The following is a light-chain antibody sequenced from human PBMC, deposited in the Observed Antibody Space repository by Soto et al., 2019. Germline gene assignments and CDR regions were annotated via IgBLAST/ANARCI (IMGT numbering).Light chain of an antibody. CDR2: GAS. Sequence: EIVMTQSPATLSVSPGERATLSCRASQTVTSNLAWYQQKPGQAPRLLIYGASTRATGFPARFSGSGSGTEFTLPISSLQSEDFAVYYCQQYNDWQLTFGGGTKVEIK. J-gene: IGKJ4*01. CDR1: QTVTSN. V-gene: IGKV3-15*01. CDR3: QQYNDWQLT.